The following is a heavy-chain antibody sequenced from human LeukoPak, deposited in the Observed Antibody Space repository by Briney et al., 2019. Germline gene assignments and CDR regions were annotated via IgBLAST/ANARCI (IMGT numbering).Heavy chain of an antibody. CDR3: ATYRHVLLPFES. CDR2: IFSSGGEI. CDR1: GFTFNNYW. D-gene: IGHD2-8*02. V-gene: IGHV3-23*01. J-gene: IGHJ4*02. Sequence: GGSLRLSCAASGFTFNNYWMHWVRQVPGKGLEWVSSIFSSGGEIHYAVSVRGRFTISRDNSKSTLSLQMNSVRGEDTAIYYCATYRHVLLPFESWGQGTLVTVSS.